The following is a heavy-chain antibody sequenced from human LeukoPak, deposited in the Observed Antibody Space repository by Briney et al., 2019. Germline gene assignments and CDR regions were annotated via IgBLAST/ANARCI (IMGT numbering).Heavy chain of an antibody. Sequence: GESLKISCKGSGYSFTYYWIGWERQMPGKGLEWMGIIHPGDSVTRYSPSFQGQVTISADKSIRTAYLQWTSLRASDTAMYYCARVSNLGADGDWFDPWGQGTMVTVSS. V-gene: IGHV5-51*01. CDR2: IHPGDSVT. CDR3: ARVSNLGADGDWFDP. J-gene: IGHJ5*02. CDR1: GYSFTYYW. D-gene: IGHD6-13*01.